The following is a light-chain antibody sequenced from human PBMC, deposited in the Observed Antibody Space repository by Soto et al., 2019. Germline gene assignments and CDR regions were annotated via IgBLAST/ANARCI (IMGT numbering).Light chain of an antibody. CDR3: SSFTTSSTWV. CDR2: DVT. CDR1: SSDVGGYNY. V-gene: IGLV2-14*01. Sequence: QSALTQPASVSGSPGQSITISCTGTSSDVGGYNYVSWYQQHPGQAPKLMIYDVTTRPSGVSSRFSGSKSGNTASLTISGLQAEDEADYYCSSFTTSSTWVFGAGTKLTVL. J-gene: IGLJ3*02.